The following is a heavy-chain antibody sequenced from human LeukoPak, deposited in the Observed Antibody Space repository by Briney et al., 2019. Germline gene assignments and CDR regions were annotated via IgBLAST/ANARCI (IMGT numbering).Heavy chain of an antibody. Sequence: SETLSLTCSVSGGSIRSYYWSWIRQSPGKGLEWIGYISDSGNTNYDPSLKSRVSISVDTSKNQLSLKLRSVTAADTAVYYCARMDCVSTSCPFDYWGQGTLVTVSS. CDR1: GGSIRSYY. CDR2: ISDSGNT. CDR3: ARMDCVSTSCPFDY. J-gene: IGHJ4*02. D-gene: IGHD2-2*01. V-gene: IGHV4-59*01.